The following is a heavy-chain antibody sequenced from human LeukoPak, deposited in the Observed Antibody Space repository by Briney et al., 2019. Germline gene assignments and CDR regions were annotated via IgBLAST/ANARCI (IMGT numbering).Heavy chain of an antibody. V-gene: IGHV3-66*04. CDR1: GFTVSSNY. D-gene: IGHD4-23*01. J-gene: IGHJ4*02. Sequence: GGSLRLSCAASGFTVSSNYMSWVRQAPGKGLEWVSVLYSGGTTYYADSVKGRFTISRDNSKNTLYLQMNSLRAEDTAVYYCARHLTYGGWNSWGQGTLVTVSS. CDR2: LYSGGTT. CDR3: ARHLTYGGWNS.